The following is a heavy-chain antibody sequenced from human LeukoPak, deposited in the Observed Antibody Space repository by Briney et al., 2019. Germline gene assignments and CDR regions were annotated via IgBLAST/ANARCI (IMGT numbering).Heavy chain of an antibody. CDR2: MNPNSGNT. CDR1: GYTFTSHD. Sequence: ASVKVSCKASGYTFTSHDINWVRQATGQGLEWMGWMNPNSGNTGYAQKFQGRVTITRNTSISTAYMELSSLRSEDTAVYYCARGPFYDSSGYYFDYWGQGTLVTVSS. J-gene: IGHJ4*02. D-gene: IGHD3-22*01. V-gene: IGHV1-8*03. CDR3: ARGPFYDSSGYYFDY.